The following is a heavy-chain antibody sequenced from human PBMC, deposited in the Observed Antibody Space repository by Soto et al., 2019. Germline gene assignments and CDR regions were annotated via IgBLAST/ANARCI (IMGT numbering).Heavy chain of an antibody. CDR1: GFTFSAYA. CDR3: AKGAMRDFHGLDV. CDR2: IGATSGRT. V-gene: IGHV3-23*01. Sequence: EVQLLESGGGLTQPGGSLRLSCAASGFTFSAYAMTWVRRTPGKGLEWVSGIGATSGRTYYADSVKGRFTISRDNSRNTMFLQMGSLPVDDTAVYYCAKGAMRDFHGLDVWGQGTTVTVSS. J-gene: IGHJ6*02.